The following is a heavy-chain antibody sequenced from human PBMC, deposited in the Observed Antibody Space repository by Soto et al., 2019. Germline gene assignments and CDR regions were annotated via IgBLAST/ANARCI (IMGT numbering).Heavy chain of an antibody. CDR2: IYYSGST. V-gene: IGHV4-59*12. CDR3: ARMRATEDYYYGMDV. Sequence: SETLSLTCTVSGGSISSYYWSWIRQPPGKGLEWIGYIYYSGSTNYSPSFQGHVTISADKSISTAYLQWSSLKASDTAMYYCARMRATEDYYYGMDVWGQGTTVTVSS. J-gene: IGHJ6*02. CDR1: GGSISSYY.